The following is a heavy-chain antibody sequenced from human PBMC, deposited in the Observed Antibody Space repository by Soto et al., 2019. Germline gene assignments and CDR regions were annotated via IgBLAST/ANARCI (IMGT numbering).Heavy chain of an antibody. CDR2: IWYDGSNK. CDR3: ARGVAAAGTWFDP. V-gene: IGHV3-33*01. Sequence: PGGSLRLSCAASGFTFSSYGMHWVRQAPGKGLEWVAVIWYDGSNKYYADSVKGRFTISRDNSKNTLYLQMNSLRAEDTAVYYCARGVAAAGTWFDPWGQGTLVTVSS. D-gene: IGHD6-13*01. CDR1: GFTFSSYG. J-gene: IGHJ5*02.